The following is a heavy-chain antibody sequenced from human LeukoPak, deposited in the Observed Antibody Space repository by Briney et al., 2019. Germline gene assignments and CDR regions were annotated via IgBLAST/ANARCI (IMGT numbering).Heavy chain of an antibody. J-gene: IGHJ4*02. V-gene: IGHV3-74*03. CDR3: ARDYNSSPYY. D-gene: IGHD3-22*01. CDR2: INHDGGST. Sequence: GGSLRLSCEASGFPFSPYWMHWVRQAPGKGLVWVSRINHDGGSTTYADSLKGRFTITRGNARNTLYLQMTRLRDDDTAVYFGARDYNSSPYYWGQGTLVSVS. CDR1: GFPFSPYW.